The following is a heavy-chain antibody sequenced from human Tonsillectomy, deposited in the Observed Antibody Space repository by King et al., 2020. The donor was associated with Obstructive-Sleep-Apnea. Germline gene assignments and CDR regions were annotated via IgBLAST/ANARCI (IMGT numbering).Heavy chain of an antibody. J-gene: IGHJ4*02. V-gene: IGHV2-70*01. CDR2: IDWDGYK. CDR3: ARDHYDLLTGYFDYFDY. CDR1: GFSRNTSTMC. D-gene: IGHD3-9*01. Sequence: VTLKESGPALLKPTQTLTLTCTFSGFSRNTSTMCVNWIRQPQGKVLAWLALIDWDGYKFYTASLKTRLTISKDTSKNPGVLTMTNMDPVDTATYYCARDHYDLLTGYFDYFDYWGQGTLVTVSS.